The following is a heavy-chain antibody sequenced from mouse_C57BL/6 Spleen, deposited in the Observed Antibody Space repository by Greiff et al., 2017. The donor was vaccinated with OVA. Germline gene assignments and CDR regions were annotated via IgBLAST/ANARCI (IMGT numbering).Heavy chain of an antibody. D-gene: IGHD1-1*01. V-gene: IGHV1-69*01. Sequence: QVQLQQPGAELVMPGASVKLSCKASGYTFTSYWMHWVKQRPGQGLEWIGEIDPSDSYTNYNQKFKGKSTLTVDKSSSTAYMQLSSLTSEDSAVSYCARSDLRGGDYWGKGTSVTVSS. J-gene: IGHJ4*01. CDR3: ARSDLRGGDY. CDR2: IDPSDSYT. CDR1: GYTFTSYW.